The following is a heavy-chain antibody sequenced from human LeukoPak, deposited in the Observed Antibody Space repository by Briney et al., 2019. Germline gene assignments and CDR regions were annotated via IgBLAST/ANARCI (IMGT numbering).Heavy chain of an antibody. CDR1: GFTFSSYA. J-gene: IGHJ6*02. CDR2: ISRSGGST. CDR3: AKDIDTAMVPHYYYYGMDV. D-gene: IGHD5-18*01. Sequence: GGSLRLSCAASGFTFSSYAMSWVRQAPGKGLEWVSAISRSGGSTYYADSVKGRFTISRDNSKNTLYLQMNSLRAEDTAVYYCAKDIDTAMVPHYYYYGMDVWGQGTTVTVSS. V-gene: IGHV3-23*01.